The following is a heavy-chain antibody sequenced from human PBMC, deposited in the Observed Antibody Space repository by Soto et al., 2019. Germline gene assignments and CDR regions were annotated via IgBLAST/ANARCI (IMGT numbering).Heavy chain of an antibody. D-gene: IGHD2-2*01. V-gene: IGHV1-18*01. Sequence: GSVKVSCKASGYTFTSYGISWVRQAPGQGLEWMGWISAYNGNTNYAQKLQGRVTMTTDTSTSTAYMELRSLRSDDTAVYYCARGYCSSTSCHEYYYYGMDVWGQGTTVTVSS. CDR1: GYTFTSYG. J-gene: IGHJ6*02. CDR3: ARGYCSSTSCHEYYYYGMDV. CDR2: ISAYNGNT.